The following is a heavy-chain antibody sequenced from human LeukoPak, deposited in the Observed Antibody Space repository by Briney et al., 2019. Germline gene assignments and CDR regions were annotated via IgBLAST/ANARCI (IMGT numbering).Heavy chain of an antibody. V-gene: IGHV3-30-3*01. CDR2: ISSDESDK. Sequence: GGSLRLSCAASGFTSSNYAMHWVRQAPGKGLEWVAFISSDESDKYYADSVRGRFTISRDNSKNTLYLQMNSLRAEDTAVYYCARDISGWYSGGYFRMDVWGQGTTVTVSS. J-gene: IGHJ6*02. CDR3: ARDISGWYSGGYFRMDV. CDR1: GFTSSNYA. D-gene: IGHD6-19*01.